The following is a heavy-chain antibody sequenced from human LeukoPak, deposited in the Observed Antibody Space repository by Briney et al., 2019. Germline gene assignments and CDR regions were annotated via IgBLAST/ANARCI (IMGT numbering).Heavy chain of an antibody. Sequence: ASVKVSCKASGYTFTGYYMHWVRQAPGQGLEWMGWINPNSGGTNYAQKFQGRVTMTRDTSISTAYMELSRLRSDDTAVYYCARPGGIAAAGTHYYYMDVWGKGTTVTVSS. D-gene: IGHD6-13*01. CDR3: ARPGGIAAAGTHYYYMDV. V-gene: IGHV1-2*02. J-gene: IGHJ6*03. CDR1: GYTFTGYY. CDR2: INPNSGGT.